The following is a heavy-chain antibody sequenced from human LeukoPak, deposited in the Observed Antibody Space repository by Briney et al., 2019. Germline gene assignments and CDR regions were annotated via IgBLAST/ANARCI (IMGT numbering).Heavy chain of an antibody. CDR1: GDSISSYY. D-gene: IGHD6-19*01. CDR2: IYTSGST. J-gene: IGHJ5*02. CDR3: ARDNSGWWGFVFDP. Sequence: LETLSLTCTVSGDSISSYYWSWIRQPAGKGLEWIGRIYTSGSTNYNPSLKSRVTMSVDTSKNQFSLRLRSVTAADTAVYYCARDNSGWWGFVFDPWGQGTLVTVSS. V-gene: IGHV4-4*07.